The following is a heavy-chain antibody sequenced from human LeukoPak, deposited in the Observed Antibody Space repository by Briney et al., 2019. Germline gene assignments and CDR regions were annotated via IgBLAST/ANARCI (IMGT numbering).Heavy chain of an antibody. Sequence: SETLSLTCTVSGGSVSSGSYYWSWIRQPPGKGLKWIGYIYYSGSTNYNPSLKSRVTISVDTSKNQFSLKLSSVTAADTAVYYCARDRAAMVDYWGQGTLVTVSS. CDR1: GGSVSSGSYY. V-gene: IGHV4-61*01. CDR3: ARDRAAMVDY. CDR2: IYYSGST. J-gene: IGHJ4*02. D-gene: IGHD5-18*01.